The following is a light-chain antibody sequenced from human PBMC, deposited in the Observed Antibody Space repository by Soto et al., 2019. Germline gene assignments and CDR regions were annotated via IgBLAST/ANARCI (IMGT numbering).Light chain of an antibody. V-gene: IGLV2-23*01. CDR3: CSYAGSSTFV. J-gene: IGLJ1*01. Sequence: QSALTQPASVSGSPGQSITISCTGTSSDVGSYNLVSWYPQHPGKAPKLMIYEGSKRPSGVSNRFSGSKSGNTASLTISVLQAEDEADYYCCSYAGSSTFVFGTGTKVTVL. CDR2: EGS. CDR1: SSDVGSYNL.